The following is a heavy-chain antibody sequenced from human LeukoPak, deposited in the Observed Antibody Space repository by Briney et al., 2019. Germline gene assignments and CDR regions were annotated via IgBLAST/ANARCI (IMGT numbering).Heavy chain of an antibody. D-gene: IGHD6-13*01. CDR1: GYTFTSYG. CDR3: ASSTYRFLAAAGYYYYYYMDV. Sequence: SVKVSCKASGYTFTSYGISWVRQAPGQGLEWMGGIIPIFGTANYAQKFQGRVTITADESTSTAYMELSSLRSEDTAVYYCASSTYRFLAAAGYYYYYYMDVWGKGTTVTISS. CDR2: IIPIFGTA. V-gene: IGHV1-69*13. J-gene: IGHJ6*03.